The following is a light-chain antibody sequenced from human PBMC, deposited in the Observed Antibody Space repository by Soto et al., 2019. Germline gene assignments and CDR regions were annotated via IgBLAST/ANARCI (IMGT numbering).Light chain of an antibody. V-gene: IGLV2-14*01. CDR1: SSDVGGYNY. J-gene: IGLJ2*01. CDR3: SSYTSSTTLV. Sequence: QSALTQPASVSGSPGQSITISCTGTSSDVGGYNYVSWYQQHPGKAPKLMIYDVSNRPSGFSNRFSGSKSGNTASLTISGLQAEDEAVYYCSSYTSSTTLVFGGGTKVTLL. CDR2: DVS.